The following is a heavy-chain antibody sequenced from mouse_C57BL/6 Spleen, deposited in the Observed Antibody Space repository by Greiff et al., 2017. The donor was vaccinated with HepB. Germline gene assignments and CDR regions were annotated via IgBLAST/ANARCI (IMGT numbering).Heavy chain of an antibody. D-gene: IGHD3-2*02. CDR3: AREGDSSGFFYYFDY. CDR1: GYTFTDYY. V-gene: IGHV1-26*01. CDR2: INPNNGGT. J-gene: IGHJ2*01. Sequence: EVQLQQSGPELVKPGASVKISCKASGYTFTDYYMNWVKQSHGKSLEWIGDINPNNGGTSYNQKFKGKATLTVDKSSSTAYMELRSLTSEDSAVYYCAREGDSSGFFYYFDYWGQGTTLTVSS.